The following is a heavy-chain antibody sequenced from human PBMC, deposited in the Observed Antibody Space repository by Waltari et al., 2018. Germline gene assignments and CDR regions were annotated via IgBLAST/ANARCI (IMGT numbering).Heavy chain of an antibody. CDR3: AKEKRNVGVDY. V-gene: IGHV3-30*18. Sequence: QVQLVESGGGVVQPGKSLRISCEASGFTFRNYGFHWVRQAPGKDVDWVAMISSDGNFKYHADSVKGRFTIAIDNSRNTLYLQMDSLTIEDTGVYFCAKEKRNVGVDYWGQGILVTVSS. CDR2: ISSDGNFK. CDR1: GFTFRNYG. D-gene: IGHD3-10*02. J-gene: IGHJ4*02.